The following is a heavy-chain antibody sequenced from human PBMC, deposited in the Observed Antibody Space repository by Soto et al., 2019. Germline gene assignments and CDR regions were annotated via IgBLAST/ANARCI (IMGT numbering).Heavy chain of an antibody. Sequence: XESLKVSWKCSGNSFTRNWIALVLQMPGKGLEWMGIIYPGDSDTRYSPSFQGQVTISADKSINTAYLQWSSLKVSDTAMYYCARQSGTAESDSHWGQGTLVTVSS. CDR1: GNSFTRNW. V-gene: IGHV5-51*01. D-gene: IGHD6-13*01. CDR2: IYPGDSDT. J-gene: IGHJ1*01. CDR3: ARQSGTAESDSH.